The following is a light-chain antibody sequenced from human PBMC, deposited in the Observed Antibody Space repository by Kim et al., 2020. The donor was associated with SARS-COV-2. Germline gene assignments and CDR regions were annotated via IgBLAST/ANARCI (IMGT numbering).Light chain of an antibody. V-gene: IGLV2-14*03. J-gene: IGLJ2*01. CDR3: ASYTRSATVI. Sequence: QSALTQPASVSGSPGQSITISCTGTSSDVGAYNYVSWYQQHPGKVPKLMIYDVSNRPSGVSNRFSGSKSGNTASLTISGLQADDEADYYCASYTRSATVIFGGGTQLTVL. CDR1: SSDVGAYNY. CDR2: DVS.